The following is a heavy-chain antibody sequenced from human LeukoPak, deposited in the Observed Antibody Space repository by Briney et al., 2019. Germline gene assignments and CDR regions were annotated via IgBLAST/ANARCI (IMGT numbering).Heavy chain of an antibody. J-gene: IGHJ4*02. V-gene: IGHV3-23*01. CDR1: GFTFSSYA. Sequence: GGSLRLSCAASGFTFSSYAMSWVRQAPGKGLEWVPAISGSGGSTYYADSVKGRFTISRDNSKNTLYLQMNSLRAEDTAVYYCAGISDFWSGYYTDYWGQGTLVTVSS. D-gene: IGHD3-3*01. CDR3: AGISDFWSGYYTDY. CDR2: ISGSGGST.